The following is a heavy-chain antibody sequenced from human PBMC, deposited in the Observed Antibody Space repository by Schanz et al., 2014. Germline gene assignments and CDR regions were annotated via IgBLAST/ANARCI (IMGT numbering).Heavy chain of an antibody. V-gene: IGHV4-34*01. CDR2: IHHSGST. J-gene: IGHJ4*01. CDR3: ARGEWSTSQFDY. CDR1: GGSFSGYY. D-gene: IGHD2-2*01. Sequence: QVQLQQWGAGLLKPSETLSLTCAVYGGSFSGYYWTWIRQPPGKGLEWIGEIHHSGSTNYNPSLKGRVTISMDTSKNQFPLKLSSVTAADTAVYYCARGEWSTSQFDYWGHGTLVTVSS.